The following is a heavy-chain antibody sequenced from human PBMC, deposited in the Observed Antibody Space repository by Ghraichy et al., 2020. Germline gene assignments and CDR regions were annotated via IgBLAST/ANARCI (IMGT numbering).Heavy chain of an antibody. CDR2: LNPNSGDT. D-gene: IGHD2-2*01. Sequence: ASVKVSCKASGYTFTTYDINWVRQATGQGLEWMGWLNPNSGDTGFAQKFQGRVTMTRDTSMSTAYMELTSLSSEDTAVYYCAKGRLPSSTPTYGFDVWGQGTTVTVSS. J-gene: IGHJ6*02. V-gene: IGHV1-8*01. CDR1: GYTFTTYD. CDR3: AKGRLPSSTPTYGFDV.